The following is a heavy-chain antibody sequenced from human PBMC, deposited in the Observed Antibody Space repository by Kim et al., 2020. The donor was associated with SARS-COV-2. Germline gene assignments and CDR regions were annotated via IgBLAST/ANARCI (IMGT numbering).Heavy chain of an antibody. CDR2: ISYDGSNK. V-gene: IGHV3-30*18. CDR1: GFTFSSYG. D-gene: IGHD3-10*01. J-gene: IGHJ4*02. Sequence: GGSLRLSCAASGFTFSSYGMHWVRQAPGKGLEWVAVISYDGSNKYYADSVKGRFTISRDNSKNTLYLQMNSLRAEDTAVYYCAKYLHGLWFGELVDYWGQGTLVTVSS. CDR3: AKYLHGLWFGELVDY.